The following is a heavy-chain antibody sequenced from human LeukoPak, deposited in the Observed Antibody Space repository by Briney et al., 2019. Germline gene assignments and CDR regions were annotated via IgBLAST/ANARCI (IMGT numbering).Heavy chain of an antibody. Sequence: ASLKVSCEASGYTFTGYYMCSVRETPGQGLEWMGSINPNSGGTNYAQKCQGRVTMTRHTSISTAYMELRRMRSDETAVYYCARARITMVRGVVVYFDYWGQGTLVTVSS. D-gene: IGHD3-10*01. CDR3: ARARITMVRGVVVYFDY. CDR2: INPNSGGT. J-gene: IGHJ4*02. CDR1: GYTFTGYY. V-gene: IGHV1-2*02.